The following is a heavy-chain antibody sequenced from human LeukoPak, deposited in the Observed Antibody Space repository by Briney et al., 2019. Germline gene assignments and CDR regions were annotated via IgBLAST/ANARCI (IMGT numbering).Heavy chain of an antibody. CDR2: IYYSGST. CDR3: ARAGTVYASDY. Sequence: SETLSLTCTVSGGSISSSSYYWGWIRQPPGKGLEWIGSIYYSGSTYYNPSLKSRVTISVDTSKNQFSLKLSSVTAADTAVYYCARAGTVYASDYWGQGTLVTASS. CDR1: GGSISSSSYY. J-gene: IGHJ4*02. D-gene: IGHD5/OR15-5a*01. V-gene: IGHV4-39*07.